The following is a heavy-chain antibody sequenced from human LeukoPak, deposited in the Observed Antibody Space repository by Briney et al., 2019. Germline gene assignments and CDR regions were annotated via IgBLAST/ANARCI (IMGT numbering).Heavy chain of an antibody. CDR3: AKRRDGFDI. CDR2: ISNSGGGT. J-gene: IGHJ3*02. V-gene: IGHV3-23*01. CDR1: GFTFSSYA. Sequence: PGGSLRLSCAASGFTFSSYAMSWVRQAPGKGLEWVSAISNSGGGTYYAYSVRGRFTISRGNSKNTLFLQMNSLRGEDTAVYYCAKRRDGFDIWGQGTMVTVS.